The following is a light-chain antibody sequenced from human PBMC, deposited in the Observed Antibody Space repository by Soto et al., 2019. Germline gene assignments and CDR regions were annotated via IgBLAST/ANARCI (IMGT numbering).Light chain of an antibody. CDR2: GAS. CDR3: QQSFSTHALT. V-gene: IGKV1-39*01. Sequence: DSQMTQSPSSLSASVGDRVTITCRASENIGKYLNWYQQKQGKAPKIVIYGASSLQSGVPSRFSGSGSGTDFTLTISSLQPEDFAIYYCQQSFSTHALTFGGGTKVDIK. CDR1: ENIGKY. J-gene: IGKJ4*01.